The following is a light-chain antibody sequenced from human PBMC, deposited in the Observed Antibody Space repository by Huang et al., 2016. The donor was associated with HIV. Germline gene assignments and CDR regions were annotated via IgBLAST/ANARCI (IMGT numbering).Light chain of an antibody. CDR3: QQYSDYPRT. V-gene: IGKV1-16*01. Sequence: DIQMTQSPSSLSASLGDRVTITCRASQDISAYLTWFQQKPGKAPKSLIFATSTLHSGVPSRFSGSGSGTAFTLTINNLQPEDFATYYCQQYSDYPRTFGQGTKLDIK. J-gene: IGKJ2*01. CDR1: QDISAY. CDR2: ATS.